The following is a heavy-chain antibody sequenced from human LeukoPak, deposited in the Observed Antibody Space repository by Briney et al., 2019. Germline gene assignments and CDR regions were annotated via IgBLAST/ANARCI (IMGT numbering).Heavy chain of an antibody. CDR2: INSDGSST. CDR1: GFTFSSYW. CDR3: ARGRPHGNDY. J-gene: IGHJ4*02. V-gene: IGHV3-74*01. Sequence: GGSLRLSCAASGFTFSSYWMHWVRQAPGKGLVWVSRINSDGSSTTYADSVKGRFSISRDNAKNTLYLQMNSLRVEDTAVYYCARGRPHGNDYWGQGTLVTVSS. D-gene: IGHD4-23*01.